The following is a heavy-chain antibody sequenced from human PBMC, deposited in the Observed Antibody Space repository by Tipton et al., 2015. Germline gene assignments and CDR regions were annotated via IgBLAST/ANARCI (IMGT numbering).Heavy chain of an antibody. CDR1: GFIFSNYG. D-gene: IGHD6-19*01. Sequence: GSLRLSCAASGFIFSNYGMNWVRQAPGKGLVWVSRIKSDGSSISYADSVKGRFTISRDNAQNSLFLQMNSLRAEDTAVYYCARVYSSGWHFDYWGQGTLVTVSS. V-gene: IGHV3-74*01. CDR2: IKSDGSSI. J-gene: IGHJ4*02. CDR3: ARVYSSGWHFDY.